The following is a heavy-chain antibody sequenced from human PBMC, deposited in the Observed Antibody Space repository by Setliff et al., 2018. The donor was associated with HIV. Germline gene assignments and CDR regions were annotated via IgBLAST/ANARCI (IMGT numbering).Heavy chain of an antibody. CDR1: GGSISSYY. V-gene: IGHV4-39*07. CDR3: AREPRVRGTLDF. J-gene: IGHJ4*02. Sequence: SETLSLTCTVSGGSISSYYWGWIRQPPGKGLEWLGSFYYSGSTNYNPSLKSRVSISVDMSQNQFSLKVTSVTAADTAVYYCAREPRVRGTLDFWGQGTLVTVSS. CDR2: FYYSGST. D-gene: IGHD2-15*01.